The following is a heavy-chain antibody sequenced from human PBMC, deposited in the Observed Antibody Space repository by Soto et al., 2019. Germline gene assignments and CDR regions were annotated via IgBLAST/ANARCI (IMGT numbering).Heavy chain of an antibody. CDR3: AVGYCSSTSCYAPRLYYYGMDV. CDR1: GFTFSSYG. J-gene: IGHJ6*02. Sequence: PGGSLTLACAASGFTFSSYGMHRVRQAPGKGLEWVAVISYDGSNKYYADSVKGRFTISRDNSKNTLYLQMNSLRAEDTAVYYCAVGYCSSTSCYAPRLYYYGMDVWGQGTTVT. CDR2: ISYDGSNK. D-gene: IGHD2-2*01. V-gene: IGHV3-30*03.